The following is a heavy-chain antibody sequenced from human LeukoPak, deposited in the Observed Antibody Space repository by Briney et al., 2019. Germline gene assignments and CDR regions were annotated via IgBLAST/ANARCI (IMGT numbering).Heavy chain of an antibody. CDR2: IRSDGINK. Sequence: GGSLRLSYAASGFNFNNFGMHWVRQAPGKGLEWVAFIRSDGINKYYADSVKGRFTISRDNSKNTVSLQMNSLSPEDTALYYCAKRNGDSFIDYWGQGTLVTVSS. V-gene: IGHV3-30*02. J-gene: IGHJ4*02. D-gene: IGHD4-17*01. CDR1: GFNFNNFG. CDR3: AKRNGDSFIDY.